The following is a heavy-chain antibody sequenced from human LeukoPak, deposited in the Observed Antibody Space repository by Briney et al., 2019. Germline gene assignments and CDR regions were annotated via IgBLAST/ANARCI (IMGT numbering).Heavy chain of an antibody. V-gene: IGHV3-7*01. J-gene: IGHJ6*03. CDR2: IKQDGSEK. CDR3: ARETHYYGSGKVEPQVNYYYYMDV. CDR1: GFTFSSYW. Sequence: HPGGSLRLSCAASGFTFSSYWMSWVRQAPGKGLEWVANIKQDGSEKYYVDSVKGRFTISRDNAKNSLYLQMNSLRAEDTAVYYCARETHYYGSGKVEPQVNYYYYMDVWGKGTTVTVSS. D-gene: IGHD3-10*01.